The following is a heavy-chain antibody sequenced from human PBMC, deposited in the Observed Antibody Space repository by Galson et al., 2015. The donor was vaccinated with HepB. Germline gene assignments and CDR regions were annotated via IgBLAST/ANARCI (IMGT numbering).Heavy chain of an antibody. J-gene: IGHJ1*01. Sequence: SVKVSCKASGYAFTAYYLHWVRQAPGQGFEWMGQINPYSGGTIYAQKFQGRVTMTRDTSISTAYMELKSLKSDDTAVYYCTRSGTEDWGQGTLVTVSS. V-gene: IGHV1-2*06. CDR1: GYAFTAYY. D-gene: IGHD3-10*01. CDR2: INPYSGGT. CDR3: TRSGTED.